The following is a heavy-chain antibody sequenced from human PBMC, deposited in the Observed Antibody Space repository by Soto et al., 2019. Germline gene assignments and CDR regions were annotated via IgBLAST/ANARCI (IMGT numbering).Heavy chain of an antibody. CDR2: IKSNIDGGTT. Sequence: GGSLILSCEVSGVTLANVWMNWVRQAPGKGPEWVGRIKSNIDGGTTDYAAPVKGRFTVSRDDSENTLYLQMNSLKTEDTAVYYCSHGYYQYFSSWGQGTLVTVSS. CDR3: SHGYYQYFSS. CDR1: GVTLANVW. J-gene: IGHJ4*02. V-gene: IGHV3-15*07. D-gene: IGHD5-18*01.